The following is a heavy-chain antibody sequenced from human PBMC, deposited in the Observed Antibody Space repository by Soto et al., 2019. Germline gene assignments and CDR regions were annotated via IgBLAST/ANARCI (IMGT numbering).Heavy chain of an antibody. CDR3: AKLEEMATITSSVDY. Sequence: QVQLVESGGGVVQPGRSLRLSCAASGFTFSSYGMHWVRQAPGKGLEWVAVISYDGSNKYYADSVKGRFTISRDNSKNTLYLQMDRLRVEDTAVYYCAKLEEMATITSSVDYWGQGTLVTVSS. D-gene: IGHD5-12*01. CDR2: ISYDGSNK. CDR1: GFTFSSYG. V-gene: IGHV3-30*18. J-gene: IGHJ4*02.